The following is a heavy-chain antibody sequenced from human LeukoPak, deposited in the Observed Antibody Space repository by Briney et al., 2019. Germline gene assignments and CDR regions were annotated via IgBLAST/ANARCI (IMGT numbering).Heavy chain of an antibody. D-gene: IGHD3-10*01. Sequence: GGSLRLSCAASGFTLSSYSMNCVRQAPGKGLEWVSSISSSSSYIYYADSVKGRFTISRDNAKNSLYLQMNSLRAEDTAVYYCARDLRYYGSGSRVYFDSWGQGTLVTVSS. V-gene: IGHV3-21*01. CDR2: ISSSSSYI. J-gene: IGHJ4*02. CDR1: GFTLSSYS. CDR3: ARDLRYYGSGSRVYFDS.